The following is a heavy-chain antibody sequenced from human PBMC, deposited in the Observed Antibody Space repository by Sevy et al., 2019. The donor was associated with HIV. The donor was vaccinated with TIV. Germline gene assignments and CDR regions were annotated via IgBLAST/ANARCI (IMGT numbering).Heavy chain of an antibody. D-gene: IGHD3-22*01. J-gene: IGHJ4*02. V-gene: IGHV5-51*01. Sequence: GGSLRLSCQGSGYSFTSHWIGWVRHMPGKGLEWMGIIYPEDSETRYSPSFQGQVTFSADKSISTAYLQWSSLKASDTAMYYCGTSRSGYFDSSGYYIYWGQGTLVTVSS. CDR1: GYSFTSHW. CDR3: GTSRSGYFDSSGYYIY. CDR2: IYPEDSET.